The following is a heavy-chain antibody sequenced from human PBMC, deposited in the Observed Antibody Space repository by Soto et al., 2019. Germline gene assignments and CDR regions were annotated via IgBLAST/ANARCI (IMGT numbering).Heavy chain of an antibody. Sequence: QVQLQESGPGLVKPSETLSLTCTVSGGSISSYYWSWIRQPPGKGLEWIGYIYYSGSTNYHPSRKSRVTISVATSKNQFSLKLSSVTAADTAVYYCARDSNIWNDGGDWFDPWGQGTLVTVSS. CDR3: ARDSNIWNDGGDWFDP. J-gene: IGHJ5*02. D-gene: IGHD1-1*01. CDR1: GGSISSYY. V-gene: IGHV4-59*01. CDR2: IYYSGST.